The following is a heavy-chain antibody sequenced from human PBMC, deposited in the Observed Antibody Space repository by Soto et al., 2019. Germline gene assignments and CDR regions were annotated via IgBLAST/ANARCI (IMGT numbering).Heavy chain of an antibody. J-gene: IGHJ4*02. CDR2: ISYDGSNK. CDR3: AKDKSWAFDY. V-gene: IGHV3-30*18. Sequence: QVQLVESGGGVVQPGRSLRLSCAASGFTFSSYGMHWVRQAPGKGLEWVAVISYDGSNKYYADSVKGRFTISRDNSKNTLYLQMNSLRAEDTAVYYCAKDKSWAFDYWGQGTLVTVSS. D-gene: IGHD6-13*01. CDR1: GFTFSSYG.